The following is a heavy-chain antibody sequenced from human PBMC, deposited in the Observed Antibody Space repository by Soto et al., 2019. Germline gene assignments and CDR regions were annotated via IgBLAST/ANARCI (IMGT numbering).Heavy chain of an antibody. CDR3: VEGWNDF. D-gene: IGHD1-1*01. V-gene: IGHV3-15*01. CDR1: GFMFSSAW. J-gene: IGHJ4*02. Sequence: EVQMVQSGGDLVKPGGSLRLSCVTSGFMFSSAWMNWVRQAPGKGLEWVARIKSKGAGGARDYAAPVKGRFTISRDDSKNTLHLQMNSLRAEDTAVYYCVEGWNDFWGQGTLVTVSS. CDR2: IKSKGAGGAR.